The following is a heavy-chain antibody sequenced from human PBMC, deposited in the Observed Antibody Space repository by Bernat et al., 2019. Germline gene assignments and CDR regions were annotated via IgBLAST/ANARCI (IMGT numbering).Heavy chain of an antibody. CDR3: TRQPLTAADH. Sequence: VQLVESGGGLVQPGGSLKLSCAASGFTFSGSAMHWVRQASGKGLECVGRIRSKANSYAPAFAASVKGRFTISRDDSKNTAYLQMNSLKTEDTAVYYCTRQPLTAADHWGQGTLVTVSS. CDR2: IRSKANSYAP. CDR1: GFTFSGSA. D-gene: IGHD6-13*01. J-gene: IGHJ4*02. V-gene: IGHV3-73*01.